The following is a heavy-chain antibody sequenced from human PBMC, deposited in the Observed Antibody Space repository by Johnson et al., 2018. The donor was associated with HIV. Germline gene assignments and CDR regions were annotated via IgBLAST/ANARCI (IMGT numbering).Heavy chain of an antibody. CDR3: ATIAAHGAAFDI. Sequence: QVQLVESGGGVVQPGGSLRLSCAASGFSFNNYGMHWVRQAPGKGLEWVAVIWYDGSNKYHADSVKGRFTISRDNSKNTLYLQMNSLRPEDTAAYYCATIAAHGAAFDIWGQGTMVTVSS. CDR2: IWYDGSNK. V-gene: IGHV3-30*02. J-gene: IGHJ3*02. CDR1: GFSFNNYG. D-gene: IGHD6-25*01.